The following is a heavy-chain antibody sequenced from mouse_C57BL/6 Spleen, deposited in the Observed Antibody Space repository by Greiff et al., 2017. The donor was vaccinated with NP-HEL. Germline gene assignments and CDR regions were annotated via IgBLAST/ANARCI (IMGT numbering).Heavy chain of an antibody. Sequence: EVMLVESGGGLVKPGGSLKLSCAASGFTFSSYAMSWVRQTPEKRLEWVATISDGGSYTYYPDNVKGRFTISRDNAKNNLYLQMSHLKSEDTAMYYCARAGSFDYWGKGTTLTVSS. V-gene: IGHV5-4*03. CDR2: ISDGGSYT. CDR1: GFTFSSYA. J-gene: IGHJ2*01. CDR3: ARAGSFDY.